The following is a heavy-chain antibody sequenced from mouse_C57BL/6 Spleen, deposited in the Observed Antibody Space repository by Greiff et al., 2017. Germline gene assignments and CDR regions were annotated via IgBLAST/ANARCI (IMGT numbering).Heavy chain of an antibody. CDR1: GYTFTSYW. Sequence: VQLQQSGAELVRPGSSVKLSCKASGYTFTSYWMHWVKQRPIQGLEWIGNIDPSDSETHYNQKFKDKATLTVDKSSSTAYMQLSSLTSEDSAVYYYARGRSSGWAYWGQGTLVTVSA. CDR2: IDPSDSET. J-gene: IGHJ3*01. V-gene: IGHV1-52*01. D-gene: IGHD3-2*02. CDR3: ARGRSSGWAY.